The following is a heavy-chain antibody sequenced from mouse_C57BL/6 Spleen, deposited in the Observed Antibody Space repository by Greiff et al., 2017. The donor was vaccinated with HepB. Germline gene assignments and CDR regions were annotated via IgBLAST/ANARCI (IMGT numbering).Heavy chain of an antibody. J-gene: IGHJ2*01. Sequence: EVQLQQSGAELVRPGASVKLSCTASGFNIKDDYMHWVKQRPEQGLEWIGWIDPENGDTEYASKFQGKATITADTSSNTAYLQLSSLTSEDTAVYYWNLYDYDPYLDYWGQGTTLTVSS. D-gene: IGHD2-4*01. CDR1: GFNIKDDY. CDR3: NLYDYDPYLDY. CDR2: IDPENGDT. V-gene: IGHV14-4*01.